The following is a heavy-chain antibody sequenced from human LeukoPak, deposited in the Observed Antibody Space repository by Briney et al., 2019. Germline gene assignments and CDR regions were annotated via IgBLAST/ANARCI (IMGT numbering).Heavy chain of an antibody. J-gene: IGHJ4*02. CDR3: ACFFSPQQLIEGLWDY. Sequence: GRSLRLSCAASGFRFSSYGMHWVRQAPGKGLEWVSAITGSGGNAYSADSVKGRFTISRDNSKNTLYLQMNSLRAEDTAVYHCACFFSPQQLIEGLWDYWGQGTLVTVSS. CDR2: ITGSGGNA. CDR1: GFRFSSYG. D-gene: IGHD6-13*01. V-gene: IGHV3-23*01.